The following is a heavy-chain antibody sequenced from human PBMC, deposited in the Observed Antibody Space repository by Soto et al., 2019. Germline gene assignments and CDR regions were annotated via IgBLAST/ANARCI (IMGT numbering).Heavy chain of an antibody. CDR2: INHSGGT. V-gene: IGHV4-34*01. CDR3: GRGRVDTVLSSGFYDY. J-gene: IGHJ4*02. Sequence: SETRSLTWAVYGGPFSGHYWSWIRQPPGKGLEWIGEINHSGGTSYNPSLKSRVTISVDTSKSQFSLKLTSVTAADRAVDYCGRGRVDTVLSSGFYDYWGQGTQVTVSS. D-gene: IGHD3-22*01. CDR1: GGPFSGHY.